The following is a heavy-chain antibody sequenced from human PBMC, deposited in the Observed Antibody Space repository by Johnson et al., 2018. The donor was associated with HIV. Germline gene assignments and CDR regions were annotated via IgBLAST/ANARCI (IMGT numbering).Heavy chain of an antibody. CDR1: GFTFDDYA. D-gene: IGHD5-18*01. V-gene: IGHV3-9*01. CDR3: AREGYSYGYDAFDI. CDR2: ISWNGGTI. J-gene: IGHJ3*02. Sequence: VQLVESGGGLVQPGRSLRLSCAASGFTFDDYAIHWVRQAPGKGLEWVSGISWNGGTIGYADSVKGRFTISRDNAKNTLYLQMNSLRAEDTAVYYCAREGYSYGYDAFDIWGQGTMVTVSS.